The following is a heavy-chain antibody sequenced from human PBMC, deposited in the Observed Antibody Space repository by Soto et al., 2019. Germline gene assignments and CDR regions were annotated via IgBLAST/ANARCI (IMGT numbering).Heavy chain of an antibody. CDR2: ISWNSGSI. Sequence: EVQLVESVGGLVQPGRSLRLSCAASGFTFDDYAMHWVRQAPGKGLEWVSGISWNSGSIGYADSVKGRFTISRDNAKNSLYLQMNSLRAEDTALYYCAKGRYYYDSSGYPRGYFDYWGQGTLVTVSS. D-gene: IGHD3-22*01. J-gene: IGHJ4*02. CDR1: GFTFDDYA. V-gene: IGHV3-9*01. CDR3: AKGRYYYDSSGYPRGYFDY.